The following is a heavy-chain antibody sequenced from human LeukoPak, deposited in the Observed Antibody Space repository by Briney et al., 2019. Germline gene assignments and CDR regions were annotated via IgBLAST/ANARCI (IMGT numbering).Heavy chain of an antibody. Sequence: GGSLRLSCAASGFTFSSYGMHWVRQAPGRGLEGVSYINTIGTTLRYADSVKGRFTISRDNAKDSLHLQMNSLRAEDTAVYYCARGGSYLSAFDIWGQGTMVTVSS. CDR1: GFTFSSYG. V-gene: IGHV3-48*04. D-gene: IGHD1-26*01. CDR2: INTIGTTL. J-gene: IGHJ3*02. CDR3: ARGGSYLSAFDI.